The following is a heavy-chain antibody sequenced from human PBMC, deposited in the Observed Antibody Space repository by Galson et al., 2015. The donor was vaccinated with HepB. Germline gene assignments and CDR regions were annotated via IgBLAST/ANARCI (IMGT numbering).Heavy chain of an antibody. CDR3: TTDLMVYAMGYSYYMDV. Sequence: SLRLSCAASGFTFSNAWMNWVRQAPGKGLEWVGRIKSNTDGGTTDYGAPVKGRFTFSRDDSRNTLYLQMNSLKTEDTGVYYCTTDLMVYAMGYSYYMDVWGKGTTVTVSS. D-gene: IGHD2-8*01. CDR2: IKSNTDGGTT. J-gene: IGHJ6*03. CDR1: GFTFSNAW. V-gene: IGHV3-15*07.